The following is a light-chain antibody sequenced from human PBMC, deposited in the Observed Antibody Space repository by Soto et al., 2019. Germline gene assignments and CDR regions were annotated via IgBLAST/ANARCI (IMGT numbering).Light chain of an antibody. CDR2: KAS. CDR1: QSISSS. V-gene: IGKV1-5*03. CDR3: QQYHSYST. Sequence: DIQMTQSPSTLSASVGDRVAITCRASQSISSSLAWYQQKPGKAPNLLIYKASSLQGGVPSRFSGSGSGTEFVLPISSLQPDDVATYYCQQYHSYSTFGQGTKVEIK. J-gene: IGKJ1*01.